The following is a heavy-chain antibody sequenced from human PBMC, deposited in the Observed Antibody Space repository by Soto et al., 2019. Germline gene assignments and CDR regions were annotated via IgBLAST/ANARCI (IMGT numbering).Heavy chain of an antibody. CDR3: ARGRYGDY. CDR2: ISAHNGNT. V-gene: IGHV1-18*01. CDR1: GYTFTSYG. J-gene: IGHJ4*02. Sequence: QVHLVQSGAEVKKPGASVKVSCKASGYTFTSYGITWVRQAPGPGLEWMGWISAHNGNTEYAQKLQGRVIVTRDTSTSTAYMELRSLRSDDTAVYYCARGRYGDYWGQGALVTVSS. D-gene: IGHD1-1*01.